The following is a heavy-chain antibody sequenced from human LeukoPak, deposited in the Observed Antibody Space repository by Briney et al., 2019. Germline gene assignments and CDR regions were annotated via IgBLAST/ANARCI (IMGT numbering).Heavy chain of an antibody. CDR3: AREKHYYGSVVDY. V-gene: IGHV3-7*01. CDR2: IKQDGSEK. Sequence: SGGSLRLSCAASGFTFSTHWMSWVRQAPGKGLEWVANIKQDGSEKYYVDSVKGRFTISRDNAKNSLYLQMNSLRVEDTAVYYCAREKHYYGSVVDYWGQGTLVTVSS. J-gene: IGHJ4*02. D-gene: IGHD3-10*01. CDR1: GFTFSTHW.